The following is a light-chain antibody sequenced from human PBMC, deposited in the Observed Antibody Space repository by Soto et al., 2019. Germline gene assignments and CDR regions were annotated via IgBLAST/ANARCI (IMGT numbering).Light chain of an antibody. V-gene: IGLV2-8*01. CDR2: EVN. J-gene: IGLJ3*02. CDR3: SSYAASNNFYFV. CDR1: SSDVGGYNY. Sequence: QSALTQPPSASGSPGQSVTISCTGTSSDVGGYNYVSWYQQYPGRAPKLMIYEVNKRPSRVPDRFSGSKSGNTASLTVSGLQAEDEADYYCSSYAASNNFYFVFGGGTKLTVL.